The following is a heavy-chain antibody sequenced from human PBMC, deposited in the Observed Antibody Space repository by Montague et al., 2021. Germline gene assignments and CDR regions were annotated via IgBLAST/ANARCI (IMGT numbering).Heavy chain of an antibody. D-gene: IGHD1-14*01. CDR2: MFYRGNT. CDR1: GVSIGEKSFY. CDR3: ARRCYGDPQTDPEPANCALDV. V-gene: IGHV4-39*01. J-gene: IGHJ3*01. Sequence: SETLSLTCSVSGVSIGEKSFYWGWVRQAPRRGLEWIGHMFYRGNTYCNPSLQSRVSISVDTSKNQFSLTLTSVTASDTAVYYCARRCYGDPQTDPEPANCALDVWGQGTSVTVSS.